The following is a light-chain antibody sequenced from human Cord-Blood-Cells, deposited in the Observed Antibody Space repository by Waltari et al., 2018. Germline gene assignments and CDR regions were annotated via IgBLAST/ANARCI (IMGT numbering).Light chain of an antibody. Sequence: DIQMTQSPSSLSASVGDRVTITCQASQDISNYLNWDQQKPGEAPTLLIYDASNLETGVPSRFSGSGSGTDFTFTISSLQPEDIATYYCQQYDNLPYTFGQGTKLEIK. CDR2: DAS. CDR3: QQYDNLPYT. J-gene: IGKJ2*01. CDR1: QDISNY. V-gene: IGKV1-33*01.